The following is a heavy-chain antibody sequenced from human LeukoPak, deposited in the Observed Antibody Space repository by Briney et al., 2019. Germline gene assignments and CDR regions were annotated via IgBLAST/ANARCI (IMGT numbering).Heavy chain of an antibody. D-gene: IGHD3-3*01. V-gene: IGHV4-61*02. CDR2: IYTSGST. CDR1: GGSISSGSYY. Sequence: SQTLSLTCTVSGGSISSGSYYWSWIRQPAGKGLEWIGRIYTSGSTNYNPSLKSRVTISVDTSKNQFSLKLSSVTAADTAVYYCARDPTYYDFWSGSRYYHVDVWGKGTTVTVSS. CDR3: ARDPTYYDFWSGSRYYHVDV. J-gene: IGHJ6*03.